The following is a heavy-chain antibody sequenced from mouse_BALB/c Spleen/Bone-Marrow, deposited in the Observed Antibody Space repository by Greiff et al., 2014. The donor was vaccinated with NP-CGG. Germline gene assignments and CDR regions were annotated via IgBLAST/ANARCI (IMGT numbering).Heavy chain of an antibody. Sequence: VQLQESGAELAKPGASLKMSCKASGYTFTSYWMHWVKQRPGQGLEWIGYINPSTDYTEYNQKFKDKATLTADKSSSTAFMQLSSLTSEDSAVYYCARRAYGGSYGFAYWGQGALVTVSA. J-gene: IGHJ3*01. CDR1: GYTFTSYW. CDR2: INPSTDYT. CDR3: ARRAYGGSYGFAY. V-gene: IGHV1-7*01. D-gene: IGHD1-1*01.